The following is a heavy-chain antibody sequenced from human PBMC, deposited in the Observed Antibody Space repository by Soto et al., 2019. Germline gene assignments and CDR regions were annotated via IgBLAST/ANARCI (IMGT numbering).Heavy chain of an antibody. V-gene: IGHV3-23*01. Sequence: EVQLLESGGGLXXXXXXLXXSXAASGFTFSSYAMSWVRQAPGKGLEWVSVISGSDDSTYYADSVKGRFTISRDNSKNTLYLQMNSLRAEDTAVYYCAKRSSSSTFDYWGQGTLVTVSS. CDR2: ISGSDDST. J-gene: IGHJ4*02. CDR3: AKRSSSSTFDY. CDR1: GFTFSSYA. D-gene: IGHD6-6*01.